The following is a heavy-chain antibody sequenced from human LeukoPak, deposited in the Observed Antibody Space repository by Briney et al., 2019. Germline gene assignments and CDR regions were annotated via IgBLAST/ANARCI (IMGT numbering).Heavy chain of an antibody. Sequence: PGGSLRLSCAVSGFTVSSNYMSWVRQAPGKGLEWVSAISGSGGSTYYADSVKGRFTISRDNSKNTLYVQMNSLRAEDTAVYYCAKRGESIVLPGMYYFGSWGLGTLVTVSS. D-gene: IGHD2/OR15-2a*01. J-gene: IGHJ4*02. CDR1: GFTVSSNY. CDR3: AKRGESIVLPGMYYFGS. CDR2: ISGSGGST. V-gene: IGHV3-23*01.